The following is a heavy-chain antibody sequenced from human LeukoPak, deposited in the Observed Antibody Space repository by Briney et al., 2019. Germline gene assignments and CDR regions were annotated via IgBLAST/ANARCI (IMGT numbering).Heavy chain of an antibody. Sequence: GASVKVSCKASGGTFSSYAISWVRQAPGQGLEWMGGIIPIFGTANYAQKFQGRVTITADESTSTAYMELSSLRSEDTAVYYCARESLVMVLLWFGEPSDYFDYWGQGTLVTVSS. V-gene: IGHV1-69*13. CDR1: GGTFSSYA. CDR3: ARESLVMVLLWFGEPSDYFDY. J-gene: IGHJ4*02. D-gene: IGHD3-10*01. CDR2: IIPIFGTA.